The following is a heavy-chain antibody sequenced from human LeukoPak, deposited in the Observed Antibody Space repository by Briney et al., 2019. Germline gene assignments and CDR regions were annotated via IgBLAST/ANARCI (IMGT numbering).Heavy chain of an antibody. J-gene: IGHJ4*02. D-gene: IGHD5-24*01. Sequence: GGSLRLSCAASGFTFSSYWMHWVRQAPGKGLVWVSRINTDGSSTSYADSVKGRFTISRDNAKNTLYLQMNSLRAEDTAVYYCAKGADLFRDGYSFSFDYWGQGTLVTVSS. CDR3: AKGADLFRDGYSFSFDY. V-gene: IGHV3-74*01. CDR1: GFTFSSYW. CDR2: INTDGSST.